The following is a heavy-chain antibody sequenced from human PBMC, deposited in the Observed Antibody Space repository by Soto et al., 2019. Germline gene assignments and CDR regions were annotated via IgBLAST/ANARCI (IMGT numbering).Heavy chain of an antibody. J-gene: IGHJ4*02. CDR1: GFTFSSYS. V-gene: IGHV3-48*01. D-gene: IGHD6-19*01. Sequence: GESLKISCAASGFTFSSYSMNWVRQAPGKGLEWVSYISSSSSTIYYADSVKGRFTISRDNAKNSLYLQMNSLRAEDTAVYYCAREIAVAGTGDCFDYWGQGTLVTVSS. CDR2: ISSSSSTI. CDR3: AREIAVAGTGDCFDY.